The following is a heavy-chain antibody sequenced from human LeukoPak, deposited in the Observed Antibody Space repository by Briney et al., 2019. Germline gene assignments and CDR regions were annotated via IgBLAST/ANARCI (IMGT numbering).Heavy chain of an antibody. D-gene: IGHD1-26*01. J-gene: IGHJ4*02. CDR1: GYTLTELS. CDR3: ATDLEIVGYFDY. Sequence: ASVKVSCKVSGYTLTELSMHWVRQAPGKGLEWMGGFDPEDGETIYAQKFQGRVTMTEDTSTDTAYMELSSLRSEDTAVYYCATDLEIVGYFDYWGQGTLVTVSS. V-gene: IGHV1-24*01. CDR2: FDPEDGET.